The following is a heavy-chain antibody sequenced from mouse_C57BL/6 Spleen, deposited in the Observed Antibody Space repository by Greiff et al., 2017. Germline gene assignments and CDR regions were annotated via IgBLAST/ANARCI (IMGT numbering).Heavy chain of an antibody. V-gene: IGHV1-22*01. CDR1: GYTFTDYN. CDR3: ARYDYGSSYWYFDV. Sequence: VQLQQSGPELVKPGASVKMSCKASGYTFTDYNMHWVKQSHGKSLEWIGYINPNNGGTSYNQKFKGKATLTVNKSSSTAYMELRSLTSEDSAVYYCARYDYGSSYWYFDVWGTGTTVTVSA. J-gene: IGHJ1*03. CDR2: INPNNGGT. D-gene: IGHD1-1*01.